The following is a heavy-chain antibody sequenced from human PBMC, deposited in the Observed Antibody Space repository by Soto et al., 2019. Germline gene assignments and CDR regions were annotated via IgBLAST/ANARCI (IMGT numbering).Heavy chain of an antibody. CDR1: GGSFSGYY. J-gene: IGHJ5*02. Sequence: SETLSLTCAVYGGSFSGYYWTWIRQPPGTGLEWIGEINRSGSTNYNPSLKSRVTISVDTSKNQFSLKLSSVTAADTAVYYCARVGATTSRWFDPWGQGTLVTVSS. CDR3: ARVGATTSRWFDP. D-gene: IGHD1-26*01. V-gene: IGHV4-34*01. CDR2: INRSGST.